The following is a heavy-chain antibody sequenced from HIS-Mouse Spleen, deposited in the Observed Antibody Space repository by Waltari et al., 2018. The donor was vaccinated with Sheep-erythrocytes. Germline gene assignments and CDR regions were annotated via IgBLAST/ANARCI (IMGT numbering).Heavy chain of an antibody. CDR1: GFTFSSYS. CDR3: ARVFLYSGSYYFDY. CDR2: ISSSSSTI. J-gene: IGHJ4*02. Sequence: EVQLVESGGGLVQPGGSLRLSCAASGFTFSSYSMNWGRQAPGKVLEWVSHISSSSSTIYYADSVKGRFTISRDNAKNSLYLQMNSLRAEDTAVYYCARVFLYSGSYYFDYWGQGTLVTVSS. D-gene: IGHD1-26*01. V-gene: IGHV3-48*01.